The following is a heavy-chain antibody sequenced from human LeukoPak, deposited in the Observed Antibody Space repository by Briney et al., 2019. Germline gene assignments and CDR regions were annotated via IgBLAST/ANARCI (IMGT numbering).Heavy chain of an antibody. D-gene: IGHD3-16*01. CDR2: ISYDGSNK. CDR3: AWYVNLASSLTLGY. CDR1: GFTFSSYD. J-gene: IGHJ4*02. Sequence: PGGSLRLSCSASGFTFSSYDIHRVRQAPGKGLEWVADISYDGSNKMYADSVKGRFTISRDNSKNTLYLQMSSLRAEDTAVYYCAWYVNLASSLTLGYWGQGTLVTVSS. V-gene: IGHV3-30*03.